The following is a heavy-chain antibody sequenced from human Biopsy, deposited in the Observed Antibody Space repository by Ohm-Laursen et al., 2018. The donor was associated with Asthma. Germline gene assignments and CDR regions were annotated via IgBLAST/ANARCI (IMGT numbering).Heavy chain of an antibody. V-gene: IGHV4-59*01. J-gene: IGHJ4*02. CDR3: AGFCSGGNCPDH. D-gene: IGHD2-15*01. CDR1: GDSIRSYY. CDR2: IHYSGST. Sequence: TLSLTCLVSGDSIRSYYWTWIRQPPGKGLEWIGNIHYSGSTYSNPSLKSRVTISVDTSKKQISLRLSSVIAADAAVYYCAGFCSGGNCPDHWGQGTLVTVSS.